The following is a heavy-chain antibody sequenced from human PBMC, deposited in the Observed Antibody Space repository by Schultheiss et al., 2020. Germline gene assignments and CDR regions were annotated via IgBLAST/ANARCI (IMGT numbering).Heavy chain of an antibody. CDR1: GYSFTSYW. CDR2: IYPGDSDT. Sequence: VESLKISCKGSGYSFTSYWIGWVRQMPGKGLEWMGIIYPGDSDTRYSPSFQGQVTISADKSINTAYLQWSSLKASDTAMYYCARQDGAAAGTRWFDPWGQGTLVTVSS. V-gene: IGHV5-51*01. CDR3: ARQDGAAAGTRWFDP. J-gene: IGHJ5*02. D-gene: IGHD6-13*01.